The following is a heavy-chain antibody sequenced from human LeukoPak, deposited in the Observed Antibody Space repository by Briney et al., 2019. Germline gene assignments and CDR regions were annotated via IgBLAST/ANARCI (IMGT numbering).Heavy chain of an antibody. V-gene: IGHV1-8*01. CDR2: TNPKSGNT. CDR1: GYTFTSYD. Sequence: GASVKVPCKASGYTFTSYDNNWVRQATGQGLEWMGWTNPKSGNTGYAQKFQGRVTMTRSTSISTAYMELSSLRSEDTAVYYCARVTGSIDYWGQGTLVTVSS. CDR3: ARVTGSIDY. J-gene: IGHJ4*02. D-gene: IGHD1-26*01.